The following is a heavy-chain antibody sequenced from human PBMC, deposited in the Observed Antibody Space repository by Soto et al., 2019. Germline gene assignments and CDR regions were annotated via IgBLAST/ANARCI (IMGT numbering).Heavy chain of an antibody. Sequence: QVQLVQSGAEVKKPGSSVKVSCKASGGAFSSYAISWVRQASGQGLEWMGGILPSFGTPNYAQKFQGRVTITADESTSTVYMEVGSLRSDDTAVYYCARVRAAGYYYYGMDVWGQGTTVTVSS. CDR1: GGAFSSYA. CDR3: ARVRAAGYYYYGMDV. CDR2: ILPSFGTP. D-gene: IGHD6-25*01. V-gene: IGHV1-69*01. J-gene: IGHJ6*02.